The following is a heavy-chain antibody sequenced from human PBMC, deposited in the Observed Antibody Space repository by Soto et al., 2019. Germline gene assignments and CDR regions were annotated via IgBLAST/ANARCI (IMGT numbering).Heavy chain of an antibody. J-gene: IGHJ4*02. D-gene: IGHD6-13*01. CDR2: IIPIFGTA. CDR1: GGTFSSYA. CDR3: ASPRDNAAGRYYFDY. Sequence: QVQLVQSGAEVKKPGSSVKVSCKASGGTFSSYAISWVRQAPGQGLEWMGGIIPIFGTANYAQKFQGRVTITADESTSTAYMELCSLRSEDTAVYYCASPRDNAAGRYYFDYWGQGTLVTVSS. V-gene: IGHV1-69*01.